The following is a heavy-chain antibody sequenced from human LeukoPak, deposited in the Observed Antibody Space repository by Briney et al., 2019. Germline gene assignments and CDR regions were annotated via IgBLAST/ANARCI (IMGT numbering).Heavy chain of an antibody. CDR1: GFTFSSYG. Sequence: PGGSLRLSCAASGFTFSSYGMHWVRQAPGKGLEWVAVISYDGSNKYYADSVKGRFTISRDNSKNTLYLQMNSLRAEDTAVYYCAKDRLGTSSSSWYESSVVSEGFDYWGQGTLVTVSS. V-gene: IGHV3-30*18. CDR3: AKDRLGTSSSSWYESSVVSEGFDY. CDR2: ISYDGSNK. D-gene: IGHD6-13*01. J-gene: IGHJ4*02.